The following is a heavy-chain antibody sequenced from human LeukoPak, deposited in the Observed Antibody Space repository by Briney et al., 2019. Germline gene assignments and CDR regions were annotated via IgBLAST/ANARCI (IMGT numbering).Heavy chain of an antibody. Sequence: SETLSLTCSVSGDSITNCYWSWIRQPPGKGLEYIGYIHYNGKSNYSPSLRGRVTMAVDTSKNQFSLRLTSVTAADTAVYYCARHLTGGTYPIDYWGRGTLVTVSS. J-gene: IGHJ4*02. V-gene: IGHV4-59*08. CDR3: ARHLTGGTYPIDY. CDR1: GDSITNCY. D-gene: IGHD3-16*01. CDR2: IHYNGKS.